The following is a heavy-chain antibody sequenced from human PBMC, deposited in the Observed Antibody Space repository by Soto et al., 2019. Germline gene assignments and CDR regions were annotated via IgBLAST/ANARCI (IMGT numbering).Heavy chain of an antibody. CDR3: ARGSPSPSGSGSQPPLGYYYYGMDV. Sequence: SETLSLTCTVSGASISSGDYYWSWIRQPPGKGLEWIGYIYYSETTYYNPSLKSRLTISVDTSKNQFSLKLSSVTAADTAVYYCARGSPSPSGSGSQPPLGYYYYGMDVWGQGTTVTVSS. V-gene: IGHV4-30-4*01. J-gene: IGHJ6*02. CDR1: GASISSGDYY. CDR2: IYYSETT. D-gene: IGHD3-10*01.